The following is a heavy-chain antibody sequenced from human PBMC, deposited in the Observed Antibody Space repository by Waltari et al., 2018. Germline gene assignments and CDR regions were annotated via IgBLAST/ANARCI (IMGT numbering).Heavy chain of an antibody. V-gene: IGHV3-7*01. CDR1: GFTFSSYW. D-gene: IGHD3-10*01. Sequence: EVQLVESGGGLVQPGGSLGLSCAASGFTFSSYWMSWVRQAPGKGLEWVAHIKQDESEKFYVDSVKGRFTIFRDNAKNLLYLQMDSLRGEDTAVYYCARELYPPTSNPFDFWGQGTRVTVSS. CDR2: IKQDESEK. J-gene: IGHJ4*02. CDR3: ARELYPPTSNPFDF.